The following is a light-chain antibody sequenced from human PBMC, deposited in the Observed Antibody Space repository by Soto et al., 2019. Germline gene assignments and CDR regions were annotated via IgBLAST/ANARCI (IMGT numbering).Light chain of an antibody. CDR3: MQAPQTLPYG. CDR2: LAY. V-gene: IGKV2-28*01. CDR1: QSLLQSNGYNY. Sequence: DVVMTQSPLFLPVTPGESASISCRSSQSLLQSNGYNYVDWYLQRPGQSPQLLIYLAYLRFSGVPDRFSGSGSGTDITLTISRMEAEDVGIYYCMQAPQTLPYGFGQATKVEIK. J-gene: IGKJ2*03.